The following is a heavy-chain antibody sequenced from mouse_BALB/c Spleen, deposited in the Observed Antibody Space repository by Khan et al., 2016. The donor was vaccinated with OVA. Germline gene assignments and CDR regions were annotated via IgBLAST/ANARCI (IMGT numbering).Heavy chain of an antibody. V-gene: IGHV1S81*02. Sequence: QVQLQQPGAELVKAGASVKMSCKASGYTFTSYWMHWVKQRLGQGLEWFAETNPTNGRTYYNEKFKSKATLTVAKSSSTAYMLLSGPTFEDSAVYYCARIKKIVATYFDYWGQGNTRTVSS. J-gene: IGHJ2*01. CDR1: GYTFTSYW. CDR2: TNPTNGRT. CDR3: ARIKKIVATYFDY. D-gene: IGHD1-1*01.